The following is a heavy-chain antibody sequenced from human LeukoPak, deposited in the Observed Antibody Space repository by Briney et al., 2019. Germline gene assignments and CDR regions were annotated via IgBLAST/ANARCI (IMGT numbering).Heavy chain of an antibody. Sequence: GASVKVSCKASGYTFTGYYMHWVRQAPGQGLEWMGGIIPIFGTANYAQKFQGGVTITADESTSAAYMELSSLRSEDTAVYYCARDRGYCGGDCWSLYGMDVWGQGTTVTVSS. V-gene: IGHV1-69*13. CDR3: ARDRGYCGGDCWSLYGMDV. CDR2: IIPIFGTA. J-gene: IGHJ6*02. CDR1: GYTFTGYY. D-gene: IGHD2-21*02.